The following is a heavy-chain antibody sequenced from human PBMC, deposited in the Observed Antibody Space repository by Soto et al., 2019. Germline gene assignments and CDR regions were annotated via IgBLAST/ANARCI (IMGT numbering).Heavy chain of an antibody. CDR1: GGTFSSYA. J-gene: IGHJ6*02. V-gene: IGHV1-69*01. CDR3: AETEMELPPLYGMDV. CDR2: IIPIFGTA. Sequence: QVPLVQSGAEVKKPGSSVKVSCKASGGTFSSYAISWVRQAPGQGLEWMGGIIPIFGTANYAQKFQGRVTITADESTSTAYMDLSSLRSEDTAVYYCAETEMELPPLYGMDVWGQGTTVTVSS. D-gene: IGHD1-7*01.